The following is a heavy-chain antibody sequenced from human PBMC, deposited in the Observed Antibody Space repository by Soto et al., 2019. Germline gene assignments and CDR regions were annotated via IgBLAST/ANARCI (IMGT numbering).Heavy chain of an antibody. V-gene: IGHV4-30-4*01. D-gene: IGHD3-16*02. CDR2: IYYSEST. Sequence: QVQLQESGPGLVKPSQTLSVTCTVPGGSISSGDYYWSWIRQPPGKGLEWIGYIYYSESTNYNPSLSSRVSISVDTSKNQFSLNLSSVTAADTAVYYCARIVESGYTIDFDLWGRGTLVTVSS. CDR3: ARIVESGYTIDFDL. CDR1: GGSISSGDYY. J-gene: IGHJ2*01.